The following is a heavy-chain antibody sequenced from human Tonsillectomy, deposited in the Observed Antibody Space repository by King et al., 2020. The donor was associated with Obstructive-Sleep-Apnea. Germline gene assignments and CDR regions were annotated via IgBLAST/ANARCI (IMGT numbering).Heavy chain of an antibody. D-gene: IGHD4-17*01. CDR3: TRGLPHDYGSWDY. CDR1: GYNFTNNW. Sequence: QLVQSGAEVKKPGESLKISCKGSGYNFTNNWIGWVRQMPGKGLEWMGVIHPGDSDTRYSPSFQGQVTISADKSISVAYLQGSSLKASDTAMYYCTRGLPHDYGSWDYWGQGTLVTVSS. V-gene: IGHV5-51*01. J-gene: IGHJ4*02. CDR2: IHPGDSDT.